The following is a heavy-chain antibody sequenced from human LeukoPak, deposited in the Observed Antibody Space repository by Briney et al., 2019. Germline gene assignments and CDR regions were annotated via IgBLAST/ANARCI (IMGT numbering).Heavy chain of an antibody. CDR3: AMAVIGSGWTLDY. V-gene: IGHV3-23*01. CDR1: GFTFISYA. Sequence: GSLRLSCAASGFTFISYAMSWVRQAPGKGLEWVSSISGSGGRTSYADSVQGRFTISRDNSKNTLYLELNSLRAEDAAVYFCAMAVIGSGWTLDYWGQGTLVTVS. J-gene: IGHJ4*02. D-gene: IGHD6-19*01. CDR2: ISGSGGRT.